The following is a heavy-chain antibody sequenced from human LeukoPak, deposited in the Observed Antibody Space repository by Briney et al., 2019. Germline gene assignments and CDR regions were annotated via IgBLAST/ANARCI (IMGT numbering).Heavy chain of an antibody. D-gene: IGHD3-22*01. Sequence: GESLKISCQGLGYRFGSYWIAWVRQMPGKGLEWMGMIYPGDSETRYSPSFQGQVTISADKSISTAYLQWSSLQASDTAMYYCARHEYYYDSSGYKGVDYWGQGTLVTVSS. CDR3: ARHEYYYDSSGYKGVDY. CDR1: GYRFGSYW. CDR2: IYPGDSET. V-gene: IGHV5-51*01. J-gene: IGHJ4*02.